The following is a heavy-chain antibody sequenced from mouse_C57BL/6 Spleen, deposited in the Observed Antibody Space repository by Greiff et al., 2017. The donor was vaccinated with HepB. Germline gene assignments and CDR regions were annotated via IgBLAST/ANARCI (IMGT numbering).Heavy chain of an antibody. Sequence: VQLQQPGAELVRPGSSVKLSCKASGYTFTSYWMHWVKQRPIQGLEWIGNIDPSDSETHYNQKFKDKATLTVDKSSSTAYMQLSSLTSEDSAVYYCARRRGSGYYYAMDDWGQGTSVTVSS. D-gene: IGHD1-1*01. CDR2: IDPSDSET. V-gene: IGHV1-52*01. CDR1: GYTFTSYW. CDR3: ARRRGSGYYYAMDD. J-gene: IGHJ4*01.